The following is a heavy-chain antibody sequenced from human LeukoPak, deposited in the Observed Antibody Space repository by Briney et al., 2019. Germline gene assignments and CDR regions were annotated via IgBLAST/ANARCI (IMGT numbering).Heavy chain of an antibody. Sequence: SETRSLTCAVYGGSSIGYSWSWVRQPPGKGLEWIGEIDDSGTTNYRPSLKSRVTISVDTSKNQLSLKVTSVTAADTAVYYCARVSGYCSDGVCRFDYWGQGTLVTVSS. D-gene: IGHD2-8*01. CDR1: GGSSIGYS. CDR3: ARVSGYCSDGVCRFDY. J-gene: IGHJ4*02. CDR2: IDDSGTT. V-gene: IGHV4-34*01.